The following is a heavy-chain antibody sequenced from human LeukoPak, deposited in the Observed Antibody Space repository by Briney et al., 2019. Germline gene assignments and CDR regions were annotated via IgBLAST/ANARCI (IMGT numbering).Heavy chain of an antibody. CDR2: ISYDGSNK. D-gene: IGHD1-26*01. Sequence: PGGSLRLSCAASGFTFSSYGMHWVRQAPGKGLEWVAVISYDGSNKYYADSVKGRFTISRDNSKNTLFLQMTSLRAEDTAVYYCAKHPGDFTGIVNYYYMDLWGKGTTVTVSS. J-gene: IGHJ6*03. V-gene: IGHV3-30*18. CDR1: GFTFSSYG. CDR3: AKHPGDFTGIVNYYYMDL.